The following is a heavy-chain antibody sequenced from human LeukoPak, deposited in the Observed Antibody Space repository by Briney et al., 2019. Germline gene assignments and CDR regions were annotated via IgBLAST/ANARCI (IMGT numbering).Heavy chain of an antibody. J-gene: IGHJ4*02. V-gene: IGHV1-69*13. CDR1: GGTFSNYG. CDR3: ATYSAHDYGGGFDY. D-gene: IGHD4-23*01. Sequence: ASVKVSCKASGGTFSNYGISWVRQAPGQGLEWMGGIIPILGIVASAQKFQGRATITADESTSTAYMALTSLRSEDTALYYCATYSAHDYGGGFDYWGQGVLVTVSS. CDR2: IIPILGIV.